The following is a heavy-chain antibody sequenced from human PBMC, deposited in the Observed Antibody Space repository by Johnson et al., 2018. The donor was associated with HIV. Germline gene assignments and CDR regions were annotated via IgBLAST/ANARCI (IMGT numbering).Heavy chain of an antibody. CDR1: GFTFSDYY. D-gene: IGHD2-21*02. Sequence: VQLVESGGGLVQPGGSLRLSCAASGFTFSDYYMSWIRQAPGKGLECVSDISSRGSIIYYADSVKGRFTISRDNAENSLYLQMNNLRAEDTAVYYCGRHRDDAFDIWGQGTMVTVSS. CDR2: ISSRGSII. CDR3: GRHRDDAFDI. V-gene: IGHV3-11*04. J-gene: IGHJ3*02.